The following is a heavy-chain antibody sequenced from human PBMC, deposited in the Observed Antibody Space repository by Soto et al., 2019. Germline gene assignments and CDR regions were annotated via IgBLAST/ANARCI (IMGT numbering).Heavy chain of an antibody. Sequence: QVQLVESGGGVVQPGRSLRLSCAASGFTFSSYGMHWVRQAPGKGLEWVAVISYDGSNKYYADSVKGRFTISRDNSKNTLYLLMNSLRAEDTSVYYGNKLGINRNRGNEAFDIWCQGSMVTASS. V-gene: IGHV3-30*03. D-gene: IGHD1-20*01. CDR1: GFTFSSYG. J-gene: IGHJ3*02. CDR2: ISYDGSNK. CDR3: NKLGINRNRGNEAFDI.